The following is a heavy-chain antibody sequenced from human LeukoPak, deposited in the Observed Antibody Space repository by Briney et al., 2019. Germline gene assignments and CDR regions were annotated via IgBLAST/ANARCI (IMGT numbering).Heavy chain of an antibody. CDR3: ARSLKGQQLGLYYFDY. CDR1: GDSIRSSSYH. CDR2: IYYSGST. V-gene: IGHV4-39*07. Sequence: SETLSLTCTVSGDSIRSSSYHWGWIRQPPGKGLEWIGSIYYSGSTYNNRSLKRRLTISIDTSKNQFSLRLSSVTAADTAVYYCARSLKGQQLGLYYFDYWGQGTLVTVSS. D-gene: IGHD6-13*01. J-gene: IGHJ4*02.